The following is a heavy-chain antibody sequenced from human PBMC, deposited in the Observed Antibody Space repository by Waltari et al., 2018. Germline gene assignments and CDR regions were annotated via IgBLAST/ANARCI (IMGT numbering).Heavy chain of an antibody. V-gene: IGHV3-23*01. CDR1: GFTFSSYA. D-gene: IGHD6-19*01. J-gene: IGHJ4*02. Sequence: EVQLLESGGGLVQPGGSLRLSCAASGFTFSSYAMSWVRQAPGKGVEWVSAISVSGVSTSYADSVKGRFTISRDNSKNTLYLQMNSLRAEDTAVYYCAKDVAVAGLDYWGQGTLVTVSS. CDR2: ISVSGVST. CDR3: AKDVAVAGLDY.